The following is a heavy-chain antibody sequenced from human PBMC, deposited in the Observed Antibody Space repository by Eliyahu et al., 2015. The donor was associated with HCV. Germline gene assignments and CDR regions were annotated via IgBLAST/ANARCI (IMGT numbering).Heavy chain of an antibody. V-gene: IGHV3-33*01. CDR2: IWYDGSNQ. CDR3: ARDFSVYSGSYIGTLYAFDI. D-gene: IGHD1-26*01. Sequence: QVQLVESGGGVVQPGGSLRLSCAAXGFTFXRXGXPWVRQAPDKGLEWVAVIWYDGSNQYYADSVKGRFTISRDNSKNTLYLQINSLRAEDTAVYYCARDFSVYSGSYIGTLYAFDIWGQGTMVTV. J-gene: IGHJ3*02. CDR1: GFTFXRXG.